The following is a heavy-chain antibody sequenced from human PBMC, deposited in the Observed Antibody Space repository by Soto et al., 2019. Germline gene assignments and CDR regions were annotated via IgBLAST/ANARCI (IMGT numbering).Heavy chain of an antibody. CDR1: GGSVSSGSYY. CDR3: ARDFVTIFGVASGGMDV. CDR2: IYYSGST. D-gene: IGHD3-3*01. Sequence: PSETLSLTCTVSGGSVSSGSYYWSWIRQPPGKGLEWIGYIYYSGSTNYNPSLKSRVTISVDTSKNQFSLKLSSVTAADTAVYYCARDFVTIFGVASGGMDVWGQGTTVTVSS. V-gene: IGHV4-61*01. J-gene: IGHJ6*02.